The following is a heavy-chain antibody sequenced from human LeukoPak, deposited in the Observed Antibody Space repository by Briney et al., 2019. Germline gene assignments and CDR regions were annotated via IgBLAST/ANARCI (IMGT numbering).Heavy chain of an antibody. CDR2: ISYDGSNK. CDR3: AKAGGSHPDY. J-gene: IGHJ4*02. V-gene: IGHV3-30*18. Sequence: GGSLRLSCAASGFTFSSYGMHWVRQAPGKGLEWVAVISYDGSNKYYADSVKGRFTISRDNSKNTLYLQMNSLRAEDTAVYYCAKAGGSHPDYWGQGTLVSVSS. D-gene: IGHD1-26*01. CDR1: GFTFSSYG.